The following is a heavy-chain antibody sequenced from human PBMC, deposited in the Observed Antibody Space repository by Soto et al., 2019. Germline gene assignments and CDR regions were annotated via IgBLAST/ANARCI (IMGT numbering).Heavy chain of an antibody. D-gene: IGHD6-6*01. V-gene: IGHV3-9*01. CDR1: GFTFDHYA. CDR3: AKEVGRASRSFDY. Sequence: SLRLSCADSGFTFDHYAMHWVRQAPGKGVEWVSGISWNSGSIGYADSVKGLFTISRDNAKNSLYLQMNSLRAEDTALYYCAKEVGRASRSFDYWGQGTLVTVSS. J-gene: IGHJ4*02. CDR2: ISWNSGSI.